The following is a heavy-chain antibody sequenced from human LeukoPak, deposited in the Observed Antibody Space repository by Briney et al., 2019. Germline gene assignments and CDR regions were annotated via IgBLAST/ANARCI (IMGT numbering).Heavy chain of an antibody. CDR3: AKDRTGTTEGLFDY. Sequence: GGSLRLSCAASGFTFSSYAMSCVRQAPGKGLEWVSAISGSGGSTYYADSVKGRFTISRDNSKNTLYLQMNSLRAEDTAVCYCAKDRTGTTEGLFDYWGQGTLVTVSS. V-gene: IGHV3-23*01. CDR2: ISGSGGST. J-gene: IGHJ4*02. CDR1: GFTFSSYA. D-gene: IGHD1-1*01.